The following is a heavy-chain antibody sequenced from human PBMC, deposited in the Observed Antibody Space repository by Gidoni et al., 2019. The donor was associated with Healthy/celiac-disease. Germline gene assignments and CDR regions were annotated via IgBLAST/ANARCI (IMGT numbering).Heavy chain of an antibody. Sequence: QVQLVESGGGVVKPGRSLRLSCADAGCTFSSYGMHWVSQAPGKGLEWVAVISYYGSNKYYADSVKGRFTISRDNSKNTLYLQMNSLRAEDTAVYYCAKDPQNSGWDYYYGMDVWGQGTTVTVSS. CDR2: ISYYGSNK. V-gene: IGHV3-30*18. J-gene: IGHJ6*02. CDR3: AKDPQNSGWDYYYGMDV. CDR1: GCTFSSYG. D-gene: IGHD2-15*01.